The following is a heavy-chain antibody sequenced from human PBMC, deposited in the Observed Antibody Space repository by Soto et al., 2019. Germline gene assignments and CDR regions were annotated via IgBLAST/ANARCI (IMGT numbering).Heavy chain of an antibody. Sequence: PGGSLRLSCAASGFTFSSYGMHWVRQAPGKGLEWVAVISYDGSNKYYADSVKGRFTISRDNSKNTLYLQMNSLRAEDTAVYYCAKGLAMVGYWGQGTLVTVSS. D-gene: IGHD5-18*01. CDR3: AKGLAMVGY. V-gene: IGHV3-30*18. CDR2: ISYDGSNK. CDR1: GFTFSSYG. J-gene: IGHJ4*02.